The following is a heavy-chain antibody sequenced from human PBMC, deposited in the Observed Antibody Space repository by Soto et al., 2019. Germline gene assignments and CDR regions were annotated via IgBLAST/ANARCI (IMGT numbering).Heavy chain of an antibody. V-gene: IGHV3-30*04. CDR1: GFTFNSLS. CDR3: AREPYGDSQYFDS. CDR2: VSFDGKVT. Sequence: QVQLVESGGDMVQAGTSLRLSCTGSGFTFNSLSLHWVRQGPDKGLEWVAVVSFDGKVTYYADSVKGRLTVSRDNSKNTIYLQATSLRAEYSAVYYCAREPYGDSQYFDSWGQGTPVTVSS. J-gene: IGHJ4*02. D-gene: IGHD2-21*02.